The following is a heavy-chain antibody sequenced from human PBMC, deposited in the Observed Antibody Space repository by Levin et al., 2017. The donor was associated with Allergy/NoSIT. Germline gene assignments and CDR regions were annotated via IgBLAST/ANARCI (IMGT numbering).Heavy chain of an antibody. D-gene: IGHD6-19*01. CDR2: IIPIFCTA. V-gene: IGHV1-69*13. CDR1: GGTFSSYA. CDR3: ASQAVVKYSSGWYPRLDFQH. J-gene: IGHJ1*01. Sequence: PEASVKVSCKASGGTFSSYAISWVRQAPGQGLEWMGGIIPIFCTANYAQKFQGRVTITADESTSTAYMELSSLRSEDTAVYYCASQAVVKYSSGWYPRLDFQHWGQGTLVTVSS.